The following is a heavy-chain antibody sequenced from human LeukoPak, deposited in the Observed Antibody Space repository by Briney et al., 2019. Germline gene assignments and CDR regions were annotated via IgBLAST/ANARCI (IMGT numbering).Heavy chain of an antibody. V-gene: IGHV4-59*01. CDR2: FSYSGST. Sequence: SETLSLTCTVSRGSISNYYWGWIRQPPGKGLEWIGFFSYSGSTNYNPSLKSRVTISVDTSKNQFSLKLTSVTAADTAVYYCARDGPGDVGFDYWGQGTLFTVSS. CDR1: RGSISNYY. D-gene: IGHD7-27*01. CDR3: ARDGPGDVGFDY. J-gene: IGHJ4*02.